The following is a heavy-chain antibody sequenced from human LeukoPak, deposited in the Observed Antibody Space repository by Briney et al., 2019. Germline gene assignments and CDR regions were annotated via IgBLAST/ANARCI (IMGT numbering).Heavy chain of an antibody. CDR2: ISAYNGAT. Sequence: GASVKVSFKASGYTFTSYGISWVRQAPGQGLERMGLISAYNGATNYAQKLQGRVTMTTDTSANTAYMELRSLASDDTAVYYCARSPSSSGWYADYWGLGTLVTVSS. CDR3: ARSPSSSGWYADY. V-gene: IGHV1-18*01. J-gene: IGHJ4*02. D-gene: IGHD6-19*01. CDR1: GYTFTSYG.